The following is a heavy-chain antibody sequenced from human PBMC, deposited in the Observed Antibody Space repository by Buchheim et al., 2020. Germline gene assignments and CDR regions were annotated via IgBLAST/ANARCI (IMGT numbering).Heavy chain of an antibody. CDR3: ARHIVVVTATSPYFDY. D-gene: IGHD2-21*02. CDR1: GGSFSGYY. CDR2: IYYSGST. V-gene: IGHV4-34*11. J-gene: IGHJ4*02. Sequence: QVQLQQWGAGLLKPSETLSLTCAVYGGSFSGYYWSWIRQPPGKGLEWIGYIYYSGSTNYNPSLKSRVTISVDTSKNQFSLKLSSVTAADTAVYYCARHIVVVTATSPYFDYWGQGTL.